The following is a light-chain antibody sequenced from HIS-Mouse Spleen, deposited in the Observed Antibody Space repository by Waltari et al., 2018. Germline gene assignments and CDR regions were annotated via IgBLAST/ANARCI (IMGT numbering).Light chain of an antibody. CDR3: QQSYSTPFT. CDR1: QSISSY. V-gene: IGKV1-39*01. CDR2: AAS. J-gene: IGKJ3*01. Sequence: DIQMTQSPSSLSASVGDRVTITCRASQSISSYLNWYQQKPGKAHKLLLYAASSLQSGVPSRFSGSGSGTDFTLTISSLQPEDFATYYCQQSYSTPFTFGPGTKVDIK.